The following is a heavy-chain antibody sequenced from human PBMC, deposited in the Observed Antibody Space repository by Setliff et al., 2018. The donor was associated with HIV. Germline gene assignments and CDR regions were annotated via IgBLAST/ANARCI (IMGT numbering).Heavy chain of an antibody. CDR1: GDSVNTPFW. CDR3: AKGSGPPWFDP. V-gene: IGHV4-4*07. CDR2: VTNTGDT. Sequence: SETLSLTCTVSGDSVNTPFWWSWIRQPAGKGLEWIGRVTNTGDTSYNPSLKSRVTISMDTSKNLFSLKLTSVTAADTAVYFCAKGSGPPWFDPWGQGTLVTVSS. D-gene: IGHD3-3*01. J-gene: IGHJ5*02.